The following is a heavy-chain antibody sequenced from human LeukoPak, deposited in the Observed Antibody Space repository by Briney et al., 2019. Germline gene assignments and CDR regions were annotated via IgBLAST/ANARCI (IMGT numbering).Heavy chain of an antibody. CDR3: ARRADDNFGEVFLDY. CDR1: GYNFISFW. V-gene: IGHV5-51*01. Sequence: AESLKISCKGSGYNFISFWLGWVRQMPGKGLEWMGIIYPGDSDTRYNPSFRGQVTFSADKSISTAYLHWSSLKASDTAIYYCARRADDNFGEVFLDYWGQGTLVSVSS. D-gene: IGHD3-10*01. CDR2: IYPGDSDT. J-gene: IGHJ4*02.